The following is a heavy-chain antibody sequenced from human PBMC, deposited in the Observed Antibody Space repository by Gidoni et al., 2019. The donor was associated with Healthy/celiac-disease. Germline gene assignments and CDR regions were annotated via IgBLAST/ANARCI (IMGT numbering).Heavy chain of an antibody. CDR1: GYTFSRHS. CDR3: ARDPECSSTSCYYYYYGMDV. Sequence: EVQMVESGGGLVKPGGSLRLSCAAPGYTFSRHSMNWVRQGPGKGLEWVSSISSSSSYIYYADSVKGRFTISRDNAKNSLYLQMNSLRAEDTAVYYCARDPECSSTSCYYYYYGMDVWGQGTTVTVSS. J-gene: IGHJ6*02. CDR2: ISSSSSYI. D-gene: IGHD2-2*01. V-gene: IGHV3-21*01.